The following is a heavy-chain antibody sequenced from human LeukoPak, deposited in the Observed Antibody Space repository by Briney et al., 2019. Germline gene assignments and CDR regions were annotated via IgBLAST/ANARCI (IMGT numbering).Heavy chain of an antibody. V-gene: IGHV3-7*01. Sequence: PGGSLRLSCAASGFTFRTYWMTWVLQAPGKGLEWVANLNPDGGDIYYVDSVKGRFTISRDNAKNSLYLQMNSLRVEDTAVYYCARDAYSYASESWGQGTLVTVSS. CDR3: ARDAYSYASES. J-gene: IGHJ5*02. CDR1: GFTFRTYW. CDR2: LNPDGGDI. D-gene: IGHD5-18*01.